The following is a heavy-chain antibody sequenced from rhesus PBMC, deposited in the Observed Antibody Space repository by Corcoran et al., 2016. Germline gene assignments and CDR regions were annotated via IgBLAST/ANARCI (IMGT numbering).Heavy chain of an antibody. J-gene: IGHJ4*01. V-gene: IGHV4-127*01. Sequence: QVQLQESGPGLVKPSETLSLTCAVSGYSISSGYAWSWIRQPPEKGLECIGYIGGSNASTNYNPSITSRVTISKDTSKNQFSLKLKSVSAADTAVYYCARVGYSSGWSFFESWGQGVLVTVSS. CDR2: IGGSNAST. D-gene: IGHD6S26*01. CDR3: ARVGYSSGWSFFES. CDR1: GYSISSGYA.